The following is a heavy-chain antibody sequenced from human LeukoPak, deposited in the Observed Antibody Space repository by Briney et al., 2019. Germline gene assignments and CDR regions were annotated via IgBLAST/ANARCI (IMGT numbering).Heavy chain of an antibody. D-gene: IGHD4-23*01. Sequence: ASVKVSCKASGYTFTGYYMHWVRQAPGQGLEWMGIINPSGGSTSYAQKFQGRVTMTRDTSTSTVYMELSSLRSEDTAVYYCARRAPEVVTGGYFDYWGQGTLVTVSS. J-gene: IGHJ4*02. CDR2: INPSGGST. CDR1: GYTFTGYY. CDR3: ARRAPEVVTGGYFDY. V-gene: IGHV1-46*01.